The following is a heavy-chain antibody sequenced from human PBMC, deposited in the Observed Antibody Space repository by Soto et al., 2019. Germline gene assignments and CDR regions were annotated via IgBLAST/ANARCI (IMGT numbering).Heavy chain of an antibody. Sequence: QVQLVQSGAEVKKPGSSVKVSCKASGGTFSSYAISWVRQAPGQGLEWMGGIIPIFGTANYAQKFQGRVTITADESTSTAYMALSSLRSADTAVYYCASPTTPLYYSYGMDVWGQGTTVTVSS. D-gene: IGHD1-7*01. J-gene: IGHJ6*02. CDR3: ASPTTPLYYSYGMDV. CDR2: IIPIFGTA. CDR1: GGTFSSYA. V-gene: IGHV1-69*12.